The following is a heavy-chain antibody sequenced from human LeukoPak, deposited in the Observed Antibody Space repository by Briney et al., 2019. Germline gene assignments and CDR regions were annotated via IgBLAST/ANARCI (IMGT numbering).Heavy chain of an antibody. J-gene: IGHJ6*02. CDR2: IYYSGST. CDR1: GGSMTNYY. D-gene: IGHD3-3*01. V-gene: IGHV4-59*01. Sequence: KASEILSLTCTVSGGSMTNYYWSWIRQTPGKGLEWIGYIYYSGSTNYNPSLKSRVTISVDTSKNQFSLKLSSVTAADTAVYYCARGPYDFWSGPPYYYYGMDVWGQGTTVTVSS. CDR3: ARGPYDFWSGPPYYYYGMDV.